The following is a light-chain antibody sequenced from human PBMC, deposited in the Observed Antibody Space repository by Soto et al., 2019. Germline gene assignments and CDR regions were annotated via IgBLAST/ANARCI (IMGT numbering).Light chain of an antibody. V-gene: IGLV1-44*01. CDR1: SSNIGSKS. J-gene: IGLJ3*02. Sequence: QAVVTQPPSASGTPGQRVTISCSGSSSNIGSKSVNWYQQVPGTAPKLLIYNKDQRPSGVPDRFSGSKSGTSASLAISGLQSEDEADYYCATWDDSLNGGVFGGGTKLTVL. CDR2: NKD. CDR3: ATWDDSLNGGV.